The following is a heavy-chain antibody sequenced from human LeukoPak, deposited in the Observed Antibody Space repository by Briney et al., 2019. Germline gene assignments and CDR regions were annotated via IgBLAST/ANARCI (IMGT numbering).Heavy chain of an antibody. J-gene: IGHJ6*02. CDR2: IYPGDSDT. D-gene: IGHD6-13*01. CDR3: ARTSGYSSSWFAGPNYYGMDV. V-gene: IGHV5-51*01. CDR1: GYSFTSYW. Sequence: GESLKISCKGSGYSFTSYWIGWVRQMPGKGLEWMGIIYPGDSDTRYSPSFQGQVTISADKSISTAYLQWSSLKVSDTAMYYCARTSGYSSSWFAGPNYYGMDVWGQGTTVTVSS.